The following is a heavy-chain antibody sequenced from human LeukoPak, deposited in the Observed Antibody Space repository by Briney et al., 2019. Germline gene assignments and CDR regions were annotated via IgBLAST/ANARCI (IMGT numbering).Heavy chain of an antibody. D-gene: IGHD6-13*01. CDR1: GYTFTSYG. Sequence: EASVKVSCKASGYTFTSYGISWVRQAPGQGLEWMGWISAYNGNTNYAQKLQGRVTMTTDTSTSTAYMELRSLRSDDTAVYYCASCGVYSRGEQRYYYYMDVWGKGTTVTISS. CDR3: ASCGVYSRGEQRYYYYMDV. CDR2: ISAYNGNT. J-gene: IGHJ6*03. V-gene: IGHV1-18*01.